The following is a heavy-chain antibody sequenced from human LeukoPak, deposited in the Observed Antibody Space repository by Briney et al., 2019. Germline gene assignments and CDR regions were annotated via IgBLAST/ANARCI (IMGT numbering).Heavy chain of an antibody. CDR2: INKKAHGGTT. Sequence: GGSLRLSCTTSGLTFADAWMSWVRQAPGKGLEWVGRINKKAHGGTTDYAAHVKGRFSISRDDSKTTLYLQMNSLRAEDTAVYYCAKDFGWLQFEGFFDYWGQGTLVTVSS. CDR1: GLTFADAW. D-gene: IGHD5-24*01. J-gene: IGHJ4*02. CDR3: AKDFGWLQFEGFFDY. V-gene: IGHV3-15*01.